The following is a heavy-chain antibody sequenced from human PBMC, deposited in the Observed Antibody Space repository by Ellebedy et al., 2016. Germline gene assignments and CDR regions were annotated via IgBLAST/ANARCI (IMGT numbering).Heavy chain of an antibody. J-gene: IGHJ3*01. CDR3: AKWNGGWYAFEV. CDR2: VFHTGTT. Sequence: SETLSFTCNVSGGSVSSDYWNWIRRPPGKGLEWIGYVFHTGTTNYNPSLKSRVTMLVDTSKSQFSLRLTSVTAADTAVYYCAKWNGGWYAFEVWGQGTMVTVSS. CDR1: GGSVSSDY. D-gene: IGHD6-19*01. V-gene: IGHV4-59*02.